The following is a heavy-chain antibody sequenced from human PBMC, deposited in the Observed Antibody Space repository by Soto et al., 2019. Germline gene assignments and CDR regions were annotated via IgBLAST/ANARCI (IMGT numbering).Heavy chain of an antibody. V-gene: IGHV4-61*01. D-gene: IGHD3-9*01. J-gene: IGHJ4*02. CDR2: VYYTGRT. Sequence: QVQLEESGPGLVKPSDTLSLTCSVSGGSVRSGSYYWSWIRQPPGKGLEWIGYVYYTGRTTYNPSLKSRVTVSMDRTKNQFSLELRSVTAADTAIYYCARDFDYFDHWGQGTLVTVSS. CDR3: ARDFDYFDH. CDR1: GGSVRSGSYY.